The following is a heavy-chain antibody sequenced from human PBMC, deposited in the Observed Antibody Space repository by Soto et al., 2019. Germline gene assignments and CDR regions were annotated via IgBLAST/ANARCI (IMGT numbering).Heavy chain of an antibody. D-gene: IGHD6-19*01. CDR1: GFSFSIYG. V-gene: IGHV3-30*02. Sequence: QVQLVESGGGVVQPGRAVRLSCAVAGFSFSIYGMEWVLQAPGKGLEWVAFIYFDGTTIYYAEYVNGRFTISRDKAKSTLNINTNNLTDGDTAVSYCAKYGFASSPCGAMHVWGQGTTVTV. CDR3: AKYGFASSPCGAMHV. J-gene: IGHJ6*02. CDR2: IYFDGTTI.